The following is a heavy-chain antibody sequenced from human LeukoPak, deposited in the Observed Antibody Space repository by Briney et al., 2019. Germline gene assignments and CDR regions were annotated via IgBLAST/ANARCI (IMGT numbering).Heavy chain of an antibody. V-gene: IGHV3-73*01. D-gene: IGHD5-18*01. CDR3: AKDQGGSSYSFDY. J-gene: IGHJ4*02. Sequence: GGSLRLSCAASGFTFSGSAMHWVRQASGKGLEWVGRIRSKANSYATAYAASVKGRFTISRDDSKNTAYLQMNSLTAEDTAVYYCAKDQGGSSYSFDYWGRGTLVTVSS. CDR2: IRSKANSYAT. CDR1: GFTFSGSA.